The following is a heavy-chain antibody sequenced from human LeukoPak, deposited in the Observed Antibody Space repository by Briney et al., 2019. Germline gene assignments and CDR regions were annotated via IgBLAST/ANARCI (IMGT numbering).Heavy chain of an antibody. Sequence: GGPLRLSCAAPGFTFGSYAMSGVGQAPGRGREGVSAISGSGGSTYYADSVKGRFTISRDNSKNTLYLQMNSLRAEDTAVYYCAKRKYCSSTSCYVFKSWGQGTLVTVSS. CDR3: AKRKYCSSTSCYVFKS. V-gene: IGHV3-23*01. J-gene: IGHJ5*02. CDR1: GFTFGSYA. CDR2: ISGSGGST. D-gene: IGHD2-2*01.